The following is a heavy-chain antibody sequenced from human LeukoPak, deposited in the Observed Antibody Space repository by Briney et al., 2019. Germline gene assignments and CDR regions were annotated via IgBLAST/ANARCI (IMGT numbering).Heavy chain of an antibody. J-gene: IGHJ3*02. CDR2: ISYDGSNK. Sequence: GRSLRLSCAASGFTFSSYAMHWVRQAPGKGLEWVAVISYDGSNKYYADSVKGRFTISRDNSKNTLYLQMNSLRAEDTAVYYCARASGLRYFDWLLPDDAFDIWGQGTMVTVSS. CDR3: ARASGLRYFDWLLPDDAFDI. D-gene: IGHD3-9*01. V-gene: IGHV3-30-3*01. CDR1: GFTFSSYA.